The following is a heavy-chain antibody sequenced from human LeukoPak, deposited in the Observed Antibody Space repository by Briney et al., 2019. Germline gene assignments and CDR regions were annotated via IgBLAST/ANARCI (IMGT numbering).Heavy chain of an antibody. Sequence: SETLSLTCAVSGGSISGYYWTWIRQPPGKGLEWIGEIHYSGTINYNPSLQSRVTISADTSNNHFSLKMNSVTAADTAIYYCSKGIDAYKCGNSWSQGTLVTVSS. CDR2: IHYSGTI. J-gene: IGHJ4*02. CDR1: GGSISGYY. D-gene: IGHD5-24*01. CDR3: SKGIDAYKCGNS. V-gene: IGHV4-34*01.